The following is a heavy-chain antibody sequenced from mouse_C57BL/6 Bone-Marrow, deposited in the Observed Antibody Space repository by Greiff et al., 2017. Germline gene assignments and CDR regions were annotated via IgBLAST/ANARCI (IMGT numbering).Heavy chain of an antibody. D-gene: IGHD2-2*01. CDR2: IYPGDGGT. Sequence: QVQLQQSGPELVKPGASVKISCKASGYAFSSSWMNWVKQRPGKGLEWIGRIYPGDGGTNYNGKFKGKATLTADKSSSTAYMQLSSLTSEDSAVYFCASSLWLRRPSFDYGGQGTTLTVSS. CDR3: ASSLWLRRPSFDY. V-gene: IGHV1-82*01. J-gene: IGHJ2*01. CDR1: GYAFSSSW.